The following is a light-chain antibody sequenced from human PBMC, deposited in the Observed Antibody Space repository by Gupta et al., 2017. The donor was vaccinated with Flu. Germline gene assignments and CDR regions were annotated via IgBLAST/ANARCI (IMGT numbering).Light chain of an antibody. CDR3: QQYNNWPQNS. CDR2: GAS. V-gene: IGKV3-15*01. CDR1: QSVSSS. Sequence: EIVMTQSPATLSVSPGERATLSCRASQSVSSSLAWYQQMPGQAPRLLIYGASSRATDIPARFSGSGSRTEFTLTISSRQAEDFAIYFCQQYNNWPQNSFGQGTKLEIK. J-gene: IGKJ2*03.